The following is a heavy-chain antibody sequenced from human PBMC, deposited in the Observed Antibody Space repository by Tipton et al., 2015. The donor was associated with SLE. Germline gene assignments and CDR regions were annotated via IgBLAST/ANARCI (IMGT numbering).Heavy chain of an antibody. CDR2: SNPSGST. V-gene: IGHV4-34*01. Sequence: TLSLTCAVYGGSFSGYYWSWIRQPPGKGLEWIGESNPSGSTNYNPSLKSRVTISADTSNNQFSLKLSSVTAADTAVYYCARDKFGGPFDSWGQGTLVTVSS. CDR3: ARDKFGGPFDS. D-gene: IGHD3-16*01. J-gene: IGHJ4*02. CDR1: GGSFSGYY.